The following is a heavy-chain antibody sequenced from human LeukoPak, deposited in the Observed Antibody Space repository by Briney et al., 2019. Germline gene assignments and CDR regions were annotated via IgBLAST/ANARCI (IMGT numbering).Heavy chain of an antibody. CDR3: AKANGWYGRGYFDL. V-gene: IGHV3-53*01. CDR1: GFTVSSNY. Sequence: GGSLSLTCTASGFTVSSNYKSWVRHPPPQGMEWDSVIYSDGRTYYADSVKGRFTISRDNSKNTLYLETNSLRAEDTAVYYCAKANGWYGRGYFDLWGRGTLVSVSS. J-gene: IGHJ2*01. D-gene: IGHD6-19*01. CDR2: IYSDGRT.